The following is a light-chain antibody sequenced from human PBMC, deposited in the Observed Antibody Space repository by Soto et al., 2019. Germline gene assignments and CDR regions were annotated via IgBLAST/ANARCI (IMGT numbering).Light chain of an antibody. CDR1: QSVSSRY. V-gene: IGKV3-20*01. J-gene: IGKJ1*01. Sequence: EIVLTQSPGTLSLSPGERATLSCRASQSVSSRYLGWYQQKPGQAPRLLIYGASSRATGIPDRFSGSGSGTDFTLTISRLEPEDFAVYYCQQYGNSPWTFGQGTKVEIK. CDR2: GAS. CDR3: QQYGNSPWT.